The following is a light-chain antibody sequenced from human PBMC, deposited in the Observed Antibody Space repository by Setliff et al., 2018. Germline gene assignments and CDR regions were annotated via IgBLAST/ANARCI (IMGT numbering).Light chain of an antibody. CDR2: EVS. V-gene: IGLV2-8*01. Sequence: QSALTQSPSASGSPGQSVTISCTGTSSDVGGYNYVSWYQQHPGKAPKLMIYEVSKRPSGVPDRFSGSKSGNTASLTVSGLQAEDEADYYCQVWDSGSEHYVFGTGTKVTVL. J-gene: IGLJ1*01. CDR3: QVWDSGSEHYV. CDR1: SSDVGGYNY.